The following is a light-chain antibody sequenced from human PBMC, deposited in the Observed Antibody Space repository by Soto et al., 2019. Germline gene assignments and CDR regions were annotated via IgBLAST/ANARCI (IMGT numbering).Light chain of an antibody. Sequence: ELVLTQSPATLSLSPGERATLSCRTSQSVSSYFAWYQQKPGRPPRLLIYDASNRSTGIPARFIGSGSGTDFTLTINSLEPEDFAVYYFQQRSNWPITLGQGTRLEIK. CDR3: QQRSNWPIT. J-gene: IGKJ5*01. V-gene: IGKV3-11*01. CDR1: QSVSSY. CDR2: DAS.